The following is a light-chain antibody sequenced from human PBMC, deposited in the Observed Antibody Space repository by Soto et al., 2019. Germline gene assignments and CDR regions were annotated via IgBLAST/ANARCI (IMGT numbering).Light chain of an antibody. CDR3: ATWDDSLNGCVV. CDR2: GDN. CDR1: SSNIGSNT. V-gene: IGLV1-44*01. Sequence: QSVLTQPTSVSGTPGQRVTISCSGSSSNIGSNTVNWYQQLPGTAPRLLISGDNQRPSGVSDRFSVSKSGTSASLAISGLQSEDEADYYCATWDDSLNGCVVFGGGTKLTVL. J-gene: IGLJ2*01.